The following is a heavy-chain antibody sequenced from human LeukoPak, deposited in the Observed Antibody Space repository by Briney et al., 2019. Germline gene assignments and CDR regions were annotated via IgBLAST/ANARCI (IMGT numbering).Heavy chain of an antibody. CDR1: GGSISSGSYY. CDR2: IYTSGST. CDR3: ASSSSSNWFPPLSAFDI. V-gene: IGHV4-61*02. D-gene: IGHD6-13*01. J-gene: IGHJ3*02. Sequence: SQTLSLTCTVSGGSISSGSYYWSWIRQPAGKGLEWIGRIYTSGSTNYNPSLKSRVTISVDTSKNQFSLKLSSVTAADTAVYYCASSSSSNWFPPLSAFDIWGQGTMVTVSS.